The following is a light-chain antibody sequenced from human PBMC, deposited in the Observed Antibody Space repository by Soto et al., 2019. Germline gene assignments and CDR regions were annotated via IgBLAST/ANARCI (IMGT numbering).Light chain of an antibody. J-gene: IGLJ1*01. CDR1: SSDVGGYNY. CDR2: EVS. Sequence: QSALTQPPSASGSPGQSVTISCTGTSSDVGGYNYVSWYQQHPGKAPKLMIYEVSKRPSGVPDRFSGSKPGNTASLTVSGLQAEDEADYYCSSYAGRNKGVFATGTKLTVL. CDR3: SSYAGRNKGV. V-gene: IGLV2-8*01.